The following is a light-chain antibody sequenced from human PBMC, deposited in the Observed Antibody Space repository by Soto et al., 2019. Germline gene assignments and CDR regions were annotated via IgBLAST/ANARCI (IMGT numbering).Light chain of an antibody. J-gene: IGLJ2*01. CDR2: EVS. CDR1: SSDVGGYNY. V-gene: IGLV2-14*03. CDR3: RSYTSRSTLA. Sequence: QSALTQPASVSGSPGQSITISCTGSSSDVGGYNYVSWYQQHPGKAPKVMIYEVSNRPSGVSWRFSGSKSGNTASLTISGLQAEDEADYYCRSYTSRSTLAFGGGTKLTVL.